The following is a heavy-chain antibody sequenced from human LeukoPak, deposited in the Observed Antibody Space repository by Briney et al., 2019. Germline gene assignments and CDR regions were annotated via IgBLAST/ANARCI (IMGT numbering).Heavy chain of an antibody. CDR2: INQDGSEK. CDR3: ARDEYDFWSGYYYPDY. Sequence: GGSLRLSCAASGFTFRSYFMSWVRQAPGKGLEWVATINQDGSEKYSVDSVKGRFSISRDNAKNSLYLQMNSLRAEDTTVYYCARDEYDFWSGYYYPDYWGQGTLVTVS. J-gene: IGHJ4*02. D-gene: IGHD3-3*01. V-gene: IGHV3-7*01. CDR1: GFTFRSYF.